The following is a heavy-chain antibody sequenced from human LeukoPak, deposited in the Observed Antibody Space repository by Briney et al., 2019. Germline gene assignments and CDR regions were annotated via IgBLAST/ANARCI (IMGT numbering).Heavy chain of an antibody. CDR1: GFTFSDYS. V-gene: IGHV3-48*04. CDR3: ARHFGYVDYFDY. Sequence: GGSLRLSCAASGFTFSDYSMNWVRQAPGKGLEWISYIGISSGNTKYADSVKGRFTISGDSAKNSLYLQMNSLRVEDTAVYYCARHFGYVDYFDYWGQGTLVTVSS. CDR2: IGISSGNT. J-gene: IGHJ4*02. D-gene: IGHD3-16*01.